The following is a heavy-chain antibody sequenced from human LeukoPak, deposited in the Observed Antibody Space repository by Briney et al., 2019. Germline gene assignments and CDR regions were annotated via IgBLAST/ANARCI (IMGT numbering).Heavy chain of an antibody. V-gene: IGHV3-11*01. Sequence: GGSLRLSRAASGFTFSDYYMSWIRQAPGKGLEWVSYISSSGSTIYYADSVKGRFTISRDNAKNSLYLQMNSLRAEDTAVYYCASSSGYYYVDYWGQGTLVTVSS. J-gene: IGHJ4*02. CDR2: ISSSGSTI. CDR1: GFTFSDYY. D-gene: IGHD3-22*01. CDR3: ASSSGYYYVDY.